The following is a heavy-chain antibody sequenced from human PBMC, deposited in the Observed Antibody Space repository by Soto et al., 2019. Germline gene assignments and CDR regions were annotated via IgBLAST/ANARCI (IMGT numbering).Heavy chain of an antibody. V-gene: IGHV1-8*01. J-gene: IGHJ5*01. CDR1: GYTFTSYD. CDR3: TGGPPNWGFDS. D-gene: IGHD7-27*01. CDR2: MSPKTANT. Sequence: GASVKVSCKASGYTFTSYDINWVRQTAGQGLEWMGWMSPKTANTGYAQKFQDRVTMTRSTSISTAYMELSSLTSEDTAVYYCTGGPPNWGFDSWXQGTPVTVSS.